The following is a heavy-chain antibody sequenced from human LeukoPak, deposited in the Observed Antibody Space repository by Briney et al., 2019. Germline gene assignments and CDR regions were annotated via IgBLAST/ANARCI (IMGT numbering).Heavy chain of an antibody. CDR3: ASRFKMTTVTANYYFDY. CDR1: GYSISSGYY. J-gene: IGHJ4*02. Sequence: NASETLSLTCTVSGYSISSGYYWGWLRQPPGKGLEWIGSIYHSGSTYYNPSLKSRVTISVDTSKNQFSLKLSSVTAADTAVYYCASRFKMTTVTANYYFDYWGQGTLVTVSS. CDR2: IYHSGST. D-gene: IGHD4-17*01. V-gene: IGHV4-38-2*02.